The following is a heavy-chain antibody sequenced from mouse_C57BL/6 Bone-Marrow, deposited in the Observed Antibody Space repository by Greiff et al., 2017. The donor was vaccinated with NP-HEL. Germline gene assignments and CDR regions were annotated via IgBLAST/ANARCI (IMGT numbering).Heavy chain of an antibody. CDR1: GYTFTSYW. Sequence: QVQLQQSGTELVKPGASVKLSCKASGYTFTSYWMHWVKQRPGQGLEWIGNINPSNGGTNYNEKFKSKATLTVDKSSSTAYMQLSSLTSEDSAVYYCARVGQLRLWAMDYWGQGTSVTVSS. D-gene: IGHD3-2*02. CDR3: ARVGQLRLWAMDY. J-gene: IGHJ4*01. V-gene: IGHV1-53*01. CDR2: INPSNGGT.